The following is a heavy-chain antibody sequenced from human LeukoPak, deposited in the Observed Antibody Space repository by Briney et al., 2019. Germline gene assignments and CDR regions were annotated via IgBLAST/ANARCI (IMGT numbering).Heavy chain of an antibody. CDR2: IWYDGSNK. Sequence: GGSLRLSCAASGFTFSSYGMHWVRQAPGKGLEWVAVIWYDGSNKYYADSVKGRFTTSRDNSKNTLYLQMNSLRAEDTAVYYCARGKGSTTRYYFDYWGQGTLVTVSS. D-gene: IGHD2-2*01. CDR1: GFTFSSYG. CDR3: ARGKGSTTRYYFDY. V-gene: IGHV3-33*01. J-gene: IGHJ4*02.